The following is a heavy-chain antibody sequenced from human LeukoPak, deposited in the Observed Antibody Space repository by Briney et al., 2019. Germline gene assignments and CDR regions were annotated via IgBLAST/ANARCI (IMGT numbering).Heavy chain of an antibody. J-gene: IGHJ4*02. CDR3: TKSGLNRFDY. CDR2: FSGSGGST. D-gene: IGHD2-15*01. CDR1: GFTFSDYY. V-gene: IGHV3-23*01. Sequence: PGGSLKLSCAASGFTFSDYYMSWIRQAPGKGLEWVSTFSGSGGSTHYADSVKGRFTISRDNSKNTLYLQMNSLRAEDTAVYYCTKSGLNRFDYWGQGTPVTVSS.